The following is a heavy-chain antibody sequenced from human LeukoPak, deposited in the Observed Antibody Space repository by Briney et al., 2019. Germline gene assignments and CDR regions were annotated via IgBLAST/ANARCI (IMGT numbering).Heavy chain of an antibody. Sequence: SEXXSXXCXXXGXXXXGYXWXXIRQPPGKGLEWIGYMFYNGNTNYSPSLKSRVTISLDTSKSQISMRLTSVTAADTGVYHCARLTREDGVNVWGQGTTVTVSS. CDR1: GXXXXGYX. CDR3: ARLTREDGVNV. J-gene: IGHJ6*02. V-gene: IGHV4-59*01. CDR2: MFYNGNT.